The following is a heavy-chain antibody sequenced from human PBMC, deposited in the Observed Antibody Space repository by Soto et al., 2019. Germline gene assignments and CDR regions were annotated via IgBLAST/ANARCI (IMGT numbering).Heavy chain of an antibody. Sequence: GASVNVSCKVSGYTLTELSMHWVRQAPGKGLEWMGGFDPEDGETIYAQKFQGRVTMTEDTSTDTAYMELSSLRSEDTAVYYCAAGSIVVVPAAMGLDYWGQGTLVTVS. D-gene: IGHD2-2*01. CDR2: FDPEDGET. CDR1: GYTLTELS. CDR3: AAGSIVVVPAAMGLDY. V-gene: IGHV1-24*01. J-gene: IGHJ4*02.